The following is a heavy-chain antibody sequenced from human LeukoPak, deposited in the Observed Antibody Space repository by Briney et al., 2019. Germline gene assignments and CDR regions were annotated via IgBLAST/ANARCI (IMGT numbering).Heavy chain of an antibody. V-gene: IGHV4-59*01. J-gene: IGHJ5*02. D-gene: IGHD3-10*01. CDR3: ARDFERGVIGGFGP. Sequence: PSETLSLTCTVSGGSISDYFLSWIRQPPGKGLEWIGFIYNSGSTKYSPSLKSRVAISVDTSNNRFSLTLRSVTAADRAVYYCARDFERGVIGGFGPWGQGTLVTVSS. CDR1: GGSISDYF. CDR2: IYNSGST.